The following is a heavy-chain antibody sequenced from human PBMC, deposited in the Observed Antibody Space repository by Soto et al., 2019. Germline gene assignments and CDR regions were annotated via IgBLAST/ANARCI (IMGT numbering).Heavy chain of an antibody. V-gene: IGHV3-33*01. J-gene: IGHJ4*02. D-gene: IGHD4-17*01. CDR3: ARVGVDDYRNYFDY. CDR1: GFTFSSYG. Sequence: QVQLVESGGGMVQPGRSLRLSCAASGFTFSSYGMYWVRQAPGKGLEWVAMIWYDGSNKYYADSVKGRFTISRDNSNNTMYLQMNSLTAEDTAVYYCARVGVDDYRNYFDYWGQGTLVTVSS. CDR2: IWYDGSNK.